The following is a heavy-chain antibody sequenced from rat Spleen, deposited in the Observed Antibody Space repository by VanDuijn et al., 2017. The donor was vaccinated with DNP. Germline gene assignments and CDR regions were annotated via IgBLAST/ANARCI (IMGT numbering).Heavy chain of an antibody. D-gene: IGHD1-1*01. CDR1: RFTFNNFW. V-gene: IGHV5-31*01. CDR3: AIYFYSGDNWFGY. CDR2: IPSSGDST. Sequence: EVQLVESGGDLVQPGRSLKLSCVASRFTFNNFWMTWFRQVPRKGLEWVASIPSSGDSTYYPDSVKGRFTISRDSARNTLYLQMNSLRSEDTATYYCAIYFYSGDNWFGYWGQGTLVTVSS. J-gene: IGHJ3*01.